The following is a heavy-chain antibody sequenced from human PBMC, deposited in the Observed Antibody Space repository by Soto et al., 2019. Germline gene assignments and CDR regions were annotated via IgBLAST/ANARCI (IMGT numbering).Heavy chain of an antibody. CDR1: GYTFTSYA. D-gene: IGHD3-3*01. J-gene: IGHJ4*02. CDR3: ARDRSADFWSGYGY. Sequence: ASVKVSCKASGYTFTSYAMHWVRQAPGQRLEWMGWINAGNGNTKYSQKFQGRVTITRDTSASTAYMELSSLRSEDTAVYYCARDRSADFWSGYGYWGQGTLVTVS. CDR2: INAGNGNT. V-gene: IGHV1-3*01.